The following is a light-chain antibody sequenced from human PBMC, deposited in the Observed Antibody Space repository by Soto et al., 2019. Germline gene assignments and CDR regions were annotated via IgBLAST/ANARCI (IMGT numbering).Light chain of an antibody. V-gene: IGKV1-27*01. CDR1: QDINIY. CDR2: AAS. Sequence: DIKMTQSPSSLSASVGDRVTITCRAGQDINIYLAWYQQKPGKVPKLLISAASTLQSGVPSRFSGSGSGADFILTISSLQPEDVATYYCQKYDGAPLTFGGGTKVEIK. CDR3: QKYDGAPLT. J-gene: IGKJ4*01.